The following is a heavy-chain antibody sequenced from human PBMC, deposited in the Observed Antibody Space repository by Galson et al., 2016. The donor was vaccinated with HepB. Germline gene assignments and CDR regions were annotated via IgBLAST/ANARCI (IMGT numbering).Heavy chain of an antibody. Sequence: SLRLSCAVSGFTFSNYAVSWVRQAPGKGLEWVSGISGSGDSTYYADSVKGRFTISRDNSKNTLFLQMNSLRAEDAAEYYCAKMSGHPTESYYMDVWGKGTTVTVSS. CDR1: GFTFSNYA. CDR2: ISGSGDST. D-gene: IGHD1-26*01. V-gene: IGHV3-23*01. J-gene: IGHJ6*03. CDR3: AKMSGHPTESYYMDV.